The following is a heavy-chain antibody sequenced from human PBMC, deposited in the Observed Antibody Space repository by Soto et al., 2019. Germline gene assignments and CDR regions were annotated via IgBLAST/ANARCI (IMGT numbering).Heavy chain of an antibody. D-gene: IGHD3-22*01. V-gene: IGHV1-18*01. CDR2: INASNGNT. Sequence: ASVKVSCKASGYSFTNYGLSWLRQAPVQGLEWMGWINASNGNTVYAQKLQGRVTMTEDTSTSTAYMELSSLRSEDTAVYYCATSHSYYYSPLHRPIDYWGQGTLVTVSS. CDR1: GYSFTNYG. CDR3: ATSHSYYYSPLHRPIDY. J-gene: IGHJ4*02.